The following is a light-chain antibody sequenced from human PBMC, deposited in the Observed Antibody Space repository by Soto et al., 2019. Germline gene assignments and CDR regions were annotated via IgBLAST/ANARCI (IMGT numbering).Light chain of an antibody. CDR2: EVT. Sequence: QSALTQPASVSGSPGQSITISCTGTSSDVGGYNYVSWYQQHPGKAPKLMIYEVTSRPSGVSNRFSASKSGNTASLSISGLQAEDEADYYCRSYTSSSTYVFGTGTKVNVL. V-gene: IGLV2-14*01. CDR3: RSYTSSSTYV. CDR1: SSDVGGYNY. J-gene: IGLJ1*01.